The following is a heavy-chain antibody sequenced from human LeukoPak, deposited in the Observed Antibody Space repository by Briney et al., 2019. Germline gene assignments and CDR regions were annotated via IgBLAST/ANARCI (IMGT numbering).Heavy chain of an antibody. D-gene: IGHD2-21*02. Sequence: VASVKVSCKASGYTFTSYGISWVRQAPGQGLEWMGWISAYNGNTNYAQKLQGRVTMTTDTSTSTAYMELRSLRSDDTAVYYCARHARDGIVVVTARSQSGAFDIWGQGTMVTVSS. V-gene: IGHV1-18*01. J-gene: IGHJ3*02. CDR1: GYTFTSYG. CDR2: ISAYNGNT. CDR3: ARHARDGIVVVTARSQSGAFDI.